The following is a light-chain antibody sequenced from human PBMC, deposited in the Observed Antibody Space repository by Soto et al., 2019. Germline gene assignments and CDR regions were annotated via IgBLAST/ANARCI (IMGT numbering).Light chain of an antibody. V-gene: IGKV3-11*01. CDR3: QQRSNWPRVP. J-gene: IGKJ1*01. CDR2: DAS. Sequence: EIVLTQSPATLSLSPGERATLSCRASQSVSSYLAWYQQKTGQAPRLLIYDASNKATGIPARFSGSGSGTALALTISGLEPEDFGVYGCQQRSNWPRVPFGQEPKVEIK. CDR1: QSVSSY.